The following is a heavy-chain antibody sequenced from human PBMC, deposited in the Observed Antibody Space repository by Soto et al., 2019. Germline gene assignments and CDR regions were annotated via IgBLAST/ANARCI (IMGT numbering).Heavy chain of an antibody. D-gene: IGHD3-10*01. CDR2: IYYSGNT. Sequence: QLQLQESGPGLVKPSETLSLTCTVSGGSISSSSYYWCWIRQPPGKGLEWLGSIYYSGNTYYNPSLNSRVTISVDTYKNQFSLKLSSVTVAATAGYDCARQEYSECYYGAGGYMDYFDYWGQGTLVTVSA. CDR3: ARQEYSECYYGAGGYMDYFDY. J-gene: IGHJ4*02. CDR1: GGSISSSSYY. V-gene: IGHV4-39*01.